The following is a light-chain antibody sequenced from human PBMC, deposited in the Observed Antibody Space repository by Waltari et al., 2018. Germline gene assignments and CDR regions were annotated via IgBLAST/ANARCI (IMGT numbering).Light chain of an antibody. CDR1: DSNIGQNY. CDR3: ATWDGNLRV. CDR2: RDE. V-gene: IGLV1-47*01. Sequence: QSVLTQPPSASGTPGQRVTISCSGGDSNIGQNYVYWYQHLPGTAPKLLIYRDEQRRSEVPDRFSASKSGTSASLAISVLRSEDEGDYYCATWDGNLRVFGGGTKLTVL. J-gene: IGLJ2*01.